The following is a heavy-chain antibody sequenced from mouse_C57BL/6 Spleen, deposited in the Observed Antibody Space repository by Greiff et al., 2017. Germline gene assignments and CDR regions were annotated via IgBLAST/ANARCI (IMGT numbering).Heavy chain of an antibody. V-gene: IGHV1-69*01. Sequence: QVQLQQPGAELVMPGASVKLSCKASGYTFTSYWMHWVKQRPGQGLEWIGEIDPSDSYTNYNQKFKGKSTLTVDKSSSTAYMQLSSLTSADSAVYYCARWDRNWAWFAYWGQGTLVTVSA. CDR1: GYTFTSYW. CDR2: IDPSDSYT. CDR3: ARWDRNWAWFAY. J-gene: IGHJ3*01. D-gene: IGHD4-1*01.